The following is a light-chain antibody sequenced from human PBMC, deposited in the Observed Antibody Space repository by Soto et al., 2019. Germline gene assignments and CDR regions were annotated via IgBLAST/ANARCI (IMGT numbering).Light chain of an antibody. CDR1: QSISSR. Sequence: DIQMPQSPSTLSASVGDRATITCRASQSISSRLAWYQQKPGKAPKLLIYDASSLESGVPPRFSGSGSGTEFTLTISGPQPDDFATYYCQQYNSYSPTFGQGTKVEIK. CDR2: DAS. J-gene: IGKJ1*01. V-gene: IGKV1-5*01. CDR3: QQYNSYSPT.